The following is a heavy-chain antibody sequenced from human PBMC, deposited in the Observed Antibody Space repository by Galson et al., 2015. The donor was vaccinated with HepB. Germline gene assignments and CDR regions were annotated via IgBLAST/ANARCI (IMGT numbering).Heavy chain of an antibody. CDR2: VYYSGRT. V-gene: IGHV4-39*01. CDR3: ARHLFGGGFALFFGYHFDS. D-gene: IGHD3-16*01. J-gene: IGHJ4*02. CDR1: GGSISSSSYF. Sequence: CTVSGGSISSSSYFWGWIRQPPGKGLEWIGSVYYSGRTFYNPSLKSRVTVSADTSADHFSLRLTSVTAADTAVYYCARHLFGGGFALFFGYHFDSWGQGALVTVSS.